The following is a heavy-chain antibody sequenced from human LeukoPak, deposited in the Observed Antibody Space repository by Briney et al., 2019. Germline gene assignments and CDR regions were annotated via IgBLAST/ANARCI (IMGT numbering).Heavy chain of an antibody. CDR2: INSDGSST. D-gene: IGHD4-23*01. Sequence: PGGSLRLSCAASGFTFSSYWMHWVRRAPGKGLVWVSRINSDGSSTNYADSVKGRFTISRDNAKNTLYLQMNSLRAEDTAVYFCARDYGYGGSFDYWGQGTLVTVSS. CDR1: GFTFSSYW. CDR3: ARDYGYGGSFDY. J-gene: IGHJ4*02. V-gene: IGHV3-74*01.